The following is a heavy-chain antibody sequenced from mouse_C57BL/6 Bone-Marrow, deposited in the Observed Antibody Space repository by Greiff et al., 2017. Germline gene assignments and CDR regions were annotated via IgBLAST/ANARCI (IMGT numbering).Heavy chain of an antibody. CDR2: IYPGSGNT. V-gene: IGHV1-76*01. CDR1: GYTFTDYY. J-gene: IGHJ4*01. Sequence: QVQLKQSGAELVRPGASVKLSCKASGYTFTDYYINWVKQRPGQGLEWIARIYPGSGNTYYNEKFKGKATLTAEKSSSTAYMQLSSLTSEDSAVYVCARAPSGWLLHAMDYWGQGTSVTVSS. D-gene: IGHD2-3*01. CDR3: ARAPSGWLLHAMDY.